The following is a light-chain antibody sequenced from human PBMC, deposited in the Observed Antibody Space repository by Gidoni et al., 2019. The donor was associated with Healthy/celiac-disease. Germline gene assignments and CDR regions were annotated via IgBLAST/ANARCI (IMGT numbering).Light chain of an antibody. Sequence: DIQMTQSPSSLSASVGDRVTITCRASQSISSYLNWYHQKPGKAPKLLIYAASSLQSGVPSRFSGSRSGTAFTLTISSLQPEDFATYYCQQSYSTLWTFGQGTKVEIK. CDR3: QQSYSTLWT. V-gene: IGKV1-39*01. CDR2: AAS. J-gene: IGKJ1*01. CDR1: QSISSY.